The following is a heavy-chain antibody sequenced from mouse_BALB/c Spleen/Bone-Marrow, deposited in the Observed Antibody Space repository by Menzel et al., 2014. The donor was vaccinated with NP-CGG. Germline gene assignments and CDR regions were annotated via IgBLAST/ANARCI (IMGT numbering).Heavy chain of an antibody. CDR3: ARSDYRYDPFAY. CDR2: IGTSDSYT. Sequence: VKLVESGAELVMPGASVKMSCKASGHTFTDYWMHWVKQRPGQGLEWIGAIGTSDSYTSYNQKFKGKATLTVDESSSTAYMQLSSLTSEDSAVYYCARSDYRYDPFAYWGQGTLVTVSA. J-gene: IGHJ3*01. V-gene: IGHV1-69*01. CDR1: GHTFTDYW. D-gene: IGHD2-14*01.